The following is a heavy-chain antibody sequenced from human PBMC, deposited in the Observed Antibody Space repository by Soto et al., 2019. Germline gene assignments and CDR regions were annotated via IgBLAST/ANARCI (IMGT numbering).Heavy chain of an antibody. D-gene: IGHD6-13*01. Sequence: SVKVSCKASGGTFSSYAISWVRQAPGQGLEWMGGIIPIFGTANYAQKFQGRVTITADESTSTAYMELSSLRSEDTAVYYCAAIAAALEGPFDYWGQGTLVTVSS. CDR3: AAIAAALEGPFDY. CDR1: GGTFSSYA. J-gene: IGHJ4*02. V-gene: IGHV1-69*13. CDR2: IIPIFGTA.